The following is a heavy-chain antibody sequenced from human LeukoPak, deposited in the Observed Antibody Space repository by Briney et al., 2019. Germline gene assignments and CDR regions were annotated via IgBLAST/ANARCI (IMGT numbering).Heavy chain of an antibody. V-gene: IGHV1-18*01. Sequence: ASVKVSCKASGYTFTSYGSSWVRQAPGQGLEWMGWISAYNGNTNYAQKLQGRVTMTTDTSTSTAYMELRSLRSDDTAAYYCARSFLGWFGELLRPSDYWGQGTLVTVSS. D-gene: IGHD3-10*01. CDR2: ISAYNGNT. J-gene: IGHJ4*02. CDR3: ARSFLGWFGELLRPSDY. CDR1: GYTFTSYG.